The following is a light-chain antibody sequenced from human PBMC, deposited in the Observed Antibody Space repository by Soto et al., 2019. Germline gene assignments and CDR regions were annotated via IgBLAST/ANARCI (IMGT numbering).Light chain of an antibody. CDR3: QQLNSYPIT. CDR1: QGINTF. CDR2: AAS. Sequence: IQLTQSTSSLSASLGDRVNITCLASQGINTFLAWYQQKAGKAPKLLIYAASTLQSGVPSRFSGSGSGTDFTLTISSLQSEDFATYYCQQLNSYPITFGQGTRLEIK. V-gene: IGKV1-9*01. J-gene: IGKJ5*01.